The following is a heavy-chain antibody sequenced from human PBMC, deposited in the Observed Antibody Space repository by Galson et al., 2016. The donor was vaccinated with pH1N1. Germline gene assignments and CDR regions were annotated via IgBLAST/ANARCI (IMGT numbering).Heavy chain of an antibody. CDR1: GFTLSDYY. Sequence: SLRLSCAASGFTLSDYYMNWIRETPERGLEWLSSIGSSANVAYADSVKGRFTISRDNAQNSLLLQMDSLRVDDTAVYYCARAIGAGDCYWGQGTLVTVSS. D-gene: IGHD6-13*01. CDR2: IGSSANV. V-gene: IGHV3-69-1*01. J-gene: IGHJ1*01. CDR3: ARAIGAGDCY.